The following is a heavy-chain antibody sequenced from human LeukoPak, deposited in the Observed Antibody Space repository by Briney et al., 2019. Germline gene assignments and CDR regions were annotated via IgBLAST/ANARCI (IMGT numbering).Heavy chain of an antibody. Sequence: SVKVSCKASGGTFSSYAISWVRQAPGQGLEWMGRIIPILGIANYAQKFQGRVTITADKSTSTAYMELSSLRSEDTAVYYCARVGTVTTGAPYYFDYWGQGTPVTVSS. D-gene: IGHD4-17*01. J-gene: IGHJ4*02. V-gene: IGHV1-69*04. CDR2: IIPILGIA. CDR1: GGTFSSYA. CDR3: ARVGTVTTGAPYYFDY.